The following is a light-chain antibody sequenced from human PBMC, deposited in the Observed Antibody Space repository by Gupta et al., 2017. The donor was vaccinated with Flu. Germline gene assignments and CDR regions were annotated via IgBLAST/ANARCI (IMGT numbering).Light chain of an antibody. CDR1: QADSRAGGY. Sequence: SCTASQADSRAGGYVDWYRQLPGTAPKVLIYGKNNRPSGVPDRFSVSKSGTTASLAITGVQAEDEADYYCESHETSRNGHYVFGTGTKVIVL. CDR3: ESHETSRNGHYV. J-gene: IGLJ1*01. CDR2: GKN. V-gene: IGLV1-40*01.